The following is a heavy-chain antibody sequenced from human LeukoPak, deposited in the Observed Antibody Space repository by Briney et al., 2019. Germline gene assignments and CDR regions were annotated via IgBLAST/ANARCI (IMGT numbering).Heavy chain of an antibody. Sequence: GGSLRLSCAASGFTFSSYAMHWVRQAPGKGLEWVAVISYDGSNKYYADSVKGRFTISRDNSKNTLYLQMNSLRAEDTAVYYCARTNLLSSSWAFDYWGQGTLVTVSS. V-gene: IGHV3-30-3*01. D-gene: IGHD6-13*01. J-gene: IGHJ4*02. CDR2: ISYDGSNK. CDR1: GFTFSSYA. CDR3: ARTNLLSSSWAFDY.